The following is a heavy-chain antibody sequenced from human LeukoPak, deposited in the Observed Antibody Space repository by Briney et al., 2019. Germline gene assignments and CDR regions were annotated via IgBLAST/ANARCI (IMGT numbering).Heavy chain of an antibody. CDR2: ISSGSSYI. Sequence: GGSLRLSCAASGFTFSRYNMNWVRQAPGKGLEWVSSISSGSSYIYYADSVKGRFTISRDNAKNSLYLQMNSLRAEDTAVYYCAREKETLLSITMVRGLIRRHYYMDVWGKGTTVTISS. CDR3: AREKETLLSITMVRGLIRRHYYMDV. D-gene: IGHD3-10*01. CDR1: GFTFSRYN. J-gene: IGHJ6*03. V-gene: IGHV3-21*01.